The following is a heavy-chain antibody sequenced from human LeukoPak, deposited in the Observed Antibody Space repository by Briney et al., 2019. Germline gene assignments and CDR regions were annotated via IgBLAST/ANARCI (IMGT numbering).Heavy chain of an antibody. J-gene: IGHJ4*02. V-gene: IGHV3-33*01. Sequence: PGGSLRLSCAASGFTFSSYGMHWVRQAPGKGLEGVAVIWYDGSNKYYADSVKGRFTISRDNSKNTLYLQMNSLRAEDTAVYYCARGWLRLDYWGQGTLVTVSS. CDR3: ARGWLRLDY. CDR2: IWYDGSNK. CDR1: GFTFSSYG. D-gene: IGHD5-24*01.